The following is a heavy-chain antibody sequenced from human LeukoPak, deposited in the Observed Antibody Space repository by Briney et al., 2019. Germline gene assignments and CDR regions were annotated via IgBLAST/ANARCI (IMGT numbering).Heavy chain of an antibody. CDR1: GFTFSTFW. CDR3: ARDPNEYDSSGYDY. J-gene: IGHJ4*02. V-gene: IGHV3-7*01. Sequence: GGSLRLSCAASGFTFSTFWMSWVRQAPGKGLEWVANIKQDGSEKYYVDSVKGRFTISRDNAKNSLYLQMNSLRAEDTAVYYCARDPNEYDSSGYDYWGQGTLVTVSS. D-gene: IGHD3-22*01. CDR2: IKQDGSEK.